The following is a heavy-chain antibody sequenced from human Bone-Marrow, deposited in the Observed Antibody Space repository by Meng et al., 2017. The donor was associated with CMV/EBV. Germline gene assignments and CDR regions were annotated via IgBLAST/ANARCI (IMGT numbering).Heavy chain of an antibody. V-gene: IGHV3-20*01. CDR3: ARSLYSSGRLN. CDR1: GFTFDDYG. D-gene: IGHD6-19*01. Sequence: SCAASGFTFDDYGMRWVRQAPGKGLEWVSGINWNGGSTGYADSVKGRFTISRDNAKNSLYLQMNSLRAEDTALYHCARSLYSSGRLNWGQGTLVTVSS. CDR2: INWNGGST. J-gene: IGHJ4*02.